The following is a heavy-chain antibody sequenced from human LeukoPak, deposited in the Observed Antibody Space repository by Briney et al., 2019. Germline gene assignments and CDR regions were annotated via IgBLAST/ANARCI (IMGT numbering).Heavy chain of an antibody. V-gene: IGHV3-23*01. CDR2: ISGSGPTT. D-gene: IGHD5-18*01. J-gene: IGHJ4*02. CDR1: GFTFNNYA. CDR3: AKRHREGYSYGLFDY. Sequence: AGGSLRLSCAASGFTFNNYAMSWVRQAPGKGLEWVSVISGSGPTTYYADSAKGRFTISRDNSKNTVYLQMNSLRAEDTAVYYCAKRHREGYSYGLFDYWGQGTLVTVSS.